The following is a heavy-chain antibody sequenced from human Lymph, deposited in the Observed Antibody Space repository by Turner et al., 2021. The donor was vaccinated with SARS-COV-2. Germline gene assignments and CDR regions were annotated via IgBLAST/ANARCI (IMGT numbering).Heavy chain of an antibody. Sequence: QVQLVESGGGVVQPGRSRRLSCAASGFTFSNYGMHWVRQAPGKGLEWVAVIWYDGSNRFYADSVKGRFTISRDNSKNTLYLQMNSLRAEDTAVYYCARDHRVGFYCDYWGQGTLVTVSS. D-gene: IGHD3-16*01. CDR3: ARDHRVGFYCDY. J-gene: IGHJ4*02. V-gene: IGHV3-33*01. CDR1: GFTFSNYG. CDR2: IWYDGSNR.